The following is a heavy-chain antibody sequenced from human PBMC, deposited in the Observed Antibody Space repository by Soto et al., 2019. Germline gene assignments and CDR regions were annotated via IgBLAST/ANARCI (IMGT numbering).Heavy chain of an antibody. CDR3: ARGEWDRRADAFGI. Sequence: PSVKVSCKASGDTFTSYGISWVRQAPGQGLEWMGWISAYNGNTNYAQKLQGRVTMTTDTSTSTAYMELRSLRSDDTAVYYCARGEWDRRADAFGIWGQGTMVTVSS. D-gene: IGHD3-16*01. J-gene: IGHJ3*02. V-gene: IGHV1-18*01. CDR1: GDTFTSYG. CDR2: ISAYNGNT.